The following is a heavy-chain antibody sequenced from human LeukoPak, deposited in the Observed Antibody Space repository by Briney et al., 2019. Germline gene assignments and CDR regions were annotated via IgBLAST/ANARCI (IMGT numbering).Heavy chain of an antibody. J-gene: IGHJ4*02. CDR2: IYYSGSP. D-gene: IGHD3-10*01. Sequence: SETLSLTCTVSGGSISSYYWSWIRQPPGKGLEWIGYIYYSGSPNYNPSLKSRVTISVDTSKNQFSLKLSSVTAADTAVYYCATFIHDLKLGSGFDYWGQGTLVTVSS. CDR3: ATFIHDLKLGSGFDY. V-gene: IGHV4-59*08. CDR1: GGSISSYY.